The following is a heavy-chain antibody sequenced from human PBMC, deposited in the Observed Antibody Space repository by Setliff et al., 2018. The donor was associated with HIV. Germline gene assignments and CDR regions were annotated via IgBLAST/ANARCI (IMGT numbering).Heavy chain of an antibody. CDR2: IRSDGSNK. D-gene: IGHD3-10*01. CDR1: GFTFSTCG. Sequence: AGGSLRLSCAASGFTFSTCGMHWVRQAPGKGLEWVASIRSDGSNKYYADSVTGRFTISRDDSKNTLYLQMNSLRAEDTAVYYCAKDKGQKYADYWGQGTVVTVSS. CDR3: AKDKGQKYADY. V-gene: IGHV3-30*02. J-gene: IGHJ4*02.